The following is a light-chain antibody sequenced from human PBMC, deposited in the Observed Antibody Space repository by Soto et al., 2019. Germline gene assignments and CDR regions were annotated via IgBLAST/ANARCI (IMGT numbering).Light chain of an antibody. V-gene: IGKV1-5*03. Sequence: DIQMTQSPSTLSAFVGDRVTISCRASQSISGGLAWYQQKPGKAPKLLIYKATSLESGVPSRFSGSGSGTEFTLTISSLQPDDSATYYCQQYSTKSWTFGPGTKLEIK. J-gene: IGKJ1*01. CDR1: QSISGG. CDR2: KAT. CDR3: QQYSTKSWT.